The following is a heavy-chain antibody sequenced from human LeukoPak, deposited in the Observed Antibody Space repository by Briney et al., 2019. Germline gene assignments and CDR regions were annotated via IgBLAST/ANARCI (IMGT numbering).Heavy chain of an antibody. J-gene: IGHJ3*02. D-gene: IGHD6-19*01. CDR1: GFTFSSYS. CDR2: IKSKADGGTT. V-gene: IGHV3-15*01. Sequence: PGGSLRLSCAASGFTFSSYSMSWVRQAPGKGLEWVGRIKSKADGGTTDYAPPVKGRFTISRDDSENTLFLQMNSLKTEDTAVYYCTTDLWQWRIRRSRAAFDIWGQGTMVTVSS. CDR3: TTDLWQWRIRRSRAAFDI.